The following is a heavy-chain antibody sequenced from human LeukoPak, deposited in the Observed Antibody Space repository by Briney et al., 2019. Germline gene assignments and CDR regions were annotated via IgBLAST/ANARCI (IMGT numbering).Heavy chain of an antibody. CDR1: GGTFSSYA. Sequence: SVKVSCKASGGTFSSYAISWVRQAPGQGLEWMGGIIPIFGTANYAQKFQGRVTITADESTSTAYMELSSLRSEDTAVYYCATGGSMTTVTNDAFDIWGQGTMVTVSS. CDR2: IIPIFGTA. D-gene: IGHD4-17*01. V-gene: IGHV1-69*13. J-gene: IGHJ3*02. CDR3: ATGGSMTTVTNDAFDI.